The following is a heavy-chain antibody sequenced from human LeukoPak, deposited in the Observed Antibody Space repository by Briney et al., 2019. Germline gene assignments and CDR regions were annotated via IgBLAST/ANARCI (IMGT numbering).Heavy chain of an antibody. CDR3: ATVPEITMVRGVIYPTAFDY. CDR1: GYNFTNYW. V-gene: IGHV5-51*01. J-gene: IGHJ4*02. D-gene: IGHD3-10*01. Sequence: GESLKISCKGSGYNFTNYWIGWVRQMPGKGLGWMGIIYPGDSDTKYSPSFRGQVAISVDKSISTAYLQWSSLRASDTDMYYCATVPEITMVRGVIYPTAFDYWGQGTLVTVSS. CDR2: IYPGDSDT.